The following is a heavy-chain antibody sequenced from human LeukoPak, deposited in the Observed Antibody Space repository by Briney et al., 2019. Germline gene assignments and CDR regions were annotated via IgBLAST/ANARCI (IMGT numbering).Heavy chain of an antibody. V-gene: IGHV4-38-2*02. CDR3: ARSRRLYFDY. CDR2: IYHSGST. CDR1: GYSISSGYY. J-gene: IGHJ4*02. Sequence: SETLSLTCTVSGYSISSGYYWGWIRQPPGKGLEWIGSIYHSGSTYYNPSLKSRVTISVDTSKNQFSLKLSSVTAADTAVYYCARSRRLYFDYWGQGTLVTVSS. D-gene: IGHD1-1*01.